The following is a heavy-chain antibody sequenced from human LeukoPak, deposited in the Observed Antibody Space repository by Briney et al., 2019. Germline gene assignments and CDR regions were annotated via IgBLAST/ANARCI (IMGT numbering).Heavy chain of an antibody. J-gene: IGHJ3*02. V-gene: IGHV1-69*13. Sequence: SVKVSCKASGGTFSSYAISWVRQAPGQGLEWMGGIIPIFGTANYAQKFQGRVTITADESTSTAYMELSSLRSDDTAVYYCARAYNYDSSGYYNDAFDIWGQGTMVTVSS. CDR2: IIPIFGTA. D-gene: IGHD3-22*01. CDR3: ARAYNYDSSGYYNDAFDI. CDR1: GGTFSSYA.